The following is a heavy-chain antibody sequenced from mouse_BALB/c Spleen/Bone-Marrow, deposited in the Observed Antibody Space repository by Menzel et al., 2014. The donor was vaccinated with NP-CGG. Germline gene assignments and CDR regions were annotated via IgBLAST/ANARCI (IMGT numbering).Heavy chain of an antibody. CDR1: GFTFNSYG. J-gene: IGHJ3*01. CDR3: ARHAYYDQTEVSFVY. CDR2: ISGGGSYT. D-gene: IGHD2-4*01. V-gene: IGHV5-9-2*01. Sequence: EVNVVESGGGLVRSGGSLKLSRAASGFTFNSYGMSWVRQTPEKRLEWVATISGGGSYTFYPDSVKGRFTISRDNAKNNLYLQLSSLRSEDTALYYCARHAYYDQTEVSFVYWGQGTLVTVSA.